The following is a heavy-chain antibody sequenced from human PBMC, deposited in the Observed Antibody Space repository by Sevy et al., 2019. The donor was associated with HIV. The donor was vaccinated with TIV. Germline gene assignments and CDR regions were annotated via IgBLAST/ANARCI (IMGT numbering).Heavy chain of an antibody. V-gene: IGHV1-3*01. D-gene: IGHD3-3*01. Sequence: ASVKVSCKASGYSFTNYAIHWVRQAPGQGLEWMGWIKADNGNIKYSQRFQGRLTITRDTSATTAYMELCSLRSEDTALYFCARGKGGIFGVVVGQFDSWGQGTLVTVSS. CDR3: ARGKGGIFGVVVGQFDS. CDR1: GYSFTNYA. CDR2: IKADNGNI. J-gene: IGHJ4*02.